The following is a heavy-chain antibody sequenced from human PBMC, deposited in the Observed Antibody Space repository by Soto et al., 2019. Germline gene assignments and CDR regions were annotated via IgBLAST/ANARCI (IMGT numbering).Heavy chain of an antibody. Sequence: ASVKVSCKASGYTFTSYGISWVRQAPGQGLEWMGWISAYNGNTNYAQKLQGRVTMTTDTSTSTAYMELRSLRSDDTAVYYCARDGMTTVVPFGAFDIWGQGKMVTVSS. CDR1: GYTFTSYG. CDR3: ARDGMTTVVPFGAFDI. CDR2: ISAYNGNT. J-gene: IGHJ3*02. V-gene: IGHV1-18*01. D-gene: IGHD4-17*01.